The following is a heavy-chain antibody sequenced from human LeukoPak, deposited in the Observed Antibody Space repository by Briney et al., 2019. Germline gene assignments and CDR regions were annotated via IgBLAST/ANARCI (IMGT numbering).Heavy chain of an antibody. CDR2: ISYDGSNK. J-gene: IGHJ4*02. D-gene: IGHD6-19*01. V-gene: IGHV3-30-3*01. CDR1: GFTFSSYA. CDR3: ARTPADGSGWYGDYFDY. Sequence: GGSLRLSCAASGFTFSSYAMHWVRQAPGKGLEWVAVISYDGSNKYYADSVKGRFTISRDNSKNTLYLQMNSLRAEGTAVYYCARTPADGSGWYGDYFDYWGQGTLVTVSS.